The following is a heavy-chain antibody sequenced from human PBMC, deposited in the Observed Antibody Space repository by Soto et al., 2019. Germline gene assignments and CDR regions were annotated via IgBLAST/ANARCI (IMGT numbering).Heavy chain of an antibody. CDR3: ARDPFGVENYYYYGMDV. V-gene: IGHV3-33*01. Sequence: GGSLRLSCAASGFTFSSYGMHWVRQAPGKGLEWVAVIWYDGSNKYYADYVKGRFTISRDNSKNTLYLQMNSLRAEDTAVYYCARDPFGVENYYYYGMDVWGQGTTVTVSS. CDR1: GFTFSSYG. D-gene: IGHD3-3*01. CDR2: IWYDGSNK. J-gene: IGHJ6*02.